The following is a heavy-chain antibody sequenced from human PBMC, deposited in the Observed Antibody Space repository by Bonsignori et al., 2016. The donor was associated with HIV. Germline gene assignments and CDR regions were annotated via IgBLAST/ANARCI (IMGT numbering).Heavy chain of an antibody. J-gene: IGHJ4*02. CDR3: AKDMDLGLIYSGYETARGFDY. V-gene: IGHV3-9*01. Sequence: VRQMPGKGLEWVSGISWNSGSIGYADSVKGRFTISRDNAKNSLYLQMNSLRAEDTALYYCAKDMDLGLIYSGYETARGFDYWGQGTLVTVSS. D-gene: IGHD5-12*01. CDR2: ISWNSGSI.